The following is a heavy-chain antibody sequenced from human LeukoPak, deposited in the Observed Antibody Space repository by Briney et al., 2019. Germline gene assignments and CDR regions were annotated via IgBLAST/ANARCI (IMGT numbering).Heavy chain of an antibody. Sequence: GGSLRLSCETSGFRFSSYAMSWVRQAPGKGLEWVSAISGSGTVTYYADSLKGRFTISRDNSKNTLYLQMNSLRAEDTAVYYCGRAGDGYNDNYWGQGTLVTVSS. CDR1: GFRFSSYA. D-gene: IGHD5-24*01. CDR3: GRAGDGYNDNY. V-gene: IGHV3-23*01. J-gene: IGHJ4*02. CDR2: ISGSGTVT.